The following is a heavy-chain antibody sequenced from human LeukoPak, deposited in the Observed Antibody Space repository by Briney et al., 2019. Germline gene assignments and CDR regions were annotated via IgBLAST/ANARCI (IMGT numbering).Heavy chain of an antibody. Sequence: WGVLRLSCAASGFTFSSYGMHWVRQAPGKGLEWVAFIRYDGSNKYYADSVKGRFTISRDNSKNTLYLQMNSLRAEDTAVYYCAKDWARPPYYYYYMDVWGKGTTVTISS. J-gene: IGHJ6*03. CDR1: GFTFSSYG. CDR2: IRYDGSNK. D-gene: IGHD3-16*01. CDR3: AKDWARPPYYYYYMDV. V-gene: IGHV3-30*02.